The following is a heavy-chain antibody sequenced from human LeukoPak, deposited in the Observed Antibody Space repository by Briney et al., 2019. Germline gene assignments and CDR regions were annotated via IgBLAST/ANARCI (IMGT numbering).Heavy chain of an antibody. CDR1: GFAFDTYA. D-gene: IGHD2-8*02. CDR2: ISSSGGST. CDR3: ASRHCSGENCYAGPLDF. Sequence: GGSLRLSCTASGFAFDTYAMNWVRQAPGKGLEWVSAISSSGGSTSYAGSVKGRFTISRDNSKSTLYLQMNSLRAEDTAVYYCASRHCSGENCYAGPLDFWGQGIQVTVSS. V-gene: IGHV3-23*01. J-gene: IGHJ4*02.